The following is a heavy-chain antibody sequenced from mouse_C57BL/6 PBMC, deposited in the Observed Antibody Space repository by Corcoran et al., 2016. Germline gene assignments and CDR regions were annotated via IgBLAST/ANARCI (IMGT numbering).Heavy chain of an antibody. CDR2: INPNNGGT. J-gene: IGHJ4*01. Sequence: EVQLQQSGPELVKPGASVKISCKASGYTFTDYYMNWVKQSHGKSLEWIGDINPNNGGTSYNQKFKGKATLTVDKSSSTAYMELRSLTSEDSAVYYCSRAVTKVYAMYDWGQRTSVTVSS. CDR3: SRAVTKVYAMYD. D-gene: IGHD2-13*01. V-gene: IGHV1-26*01. CDR1: GYTFTDYY.